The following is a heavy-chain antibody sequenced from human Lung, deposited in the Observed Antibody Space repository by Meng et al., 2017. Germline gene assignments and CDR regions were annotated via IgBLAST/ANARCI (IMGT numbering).Heavy chain of an antibody. Sequence: VYLVESGGGLGKPGGSLRLSCAGSGFYFNNAWMSWVRQATGKGLEWVGRIKSNTDGGTAEYAAPVTGRFTISRDDSKSTLYLQMSGLRIDDTGVYYCTWDDKAVSDYWGQGTLVTVSS. CDR3: TWDDKAVSDY. V-gene: IGHV3-15*01. CDR1: GFYFNNAW. CDR2: IKSNTDGGTA. D-gene: IGHD1-26*01. J-gene: IGHJ4*02.